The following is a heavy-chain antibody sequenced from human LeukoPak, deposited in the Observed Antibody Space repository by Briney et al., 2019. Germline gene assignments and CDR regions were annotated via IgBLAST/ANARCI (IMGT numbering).Heavy chain of an antibody. Sequence: GGSLRLSCAASGFTFSDYAMNWVRQAPGKGLEWVSHISGGGETTFYADSVTGRFAMSRDNFRSTLDLQMSSLTAEDTAVYYCAKDYIARNQVYDAFDIWGQGTMVTVSS. V-gene: IGHV3-23*01. J-gene: IGHJ3*02. CDR1: GFTFSDYA. CDR2: ISGGGETT. CDR3: AKDYIARNQVYDAFDI.